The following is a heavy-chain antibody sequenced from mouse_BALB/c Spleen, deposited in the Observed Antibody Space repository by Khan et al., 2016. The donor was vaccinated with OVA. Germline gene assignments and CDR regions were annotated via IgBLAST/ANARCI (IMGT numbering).Heavy chain of an antibody. D-gene: IGHD2-4*01. CDR1: GFTIKDYY. J-gene: IGHJ3*01. V-gene: IGHV14-4*02. CDR3: NVYYDYDGFAY. Sequence: EVELVESGAELVRSGASVKLSCTASGFTIKDYYMHWVKQRPEQGLEWIGWIDPENGDTEYAPKFQGKATMTADTSSHTAYLQLSSLTSADTAVYYCNVYYDYDGFAYWGQGTLVTVSA. CDR2: IDPENGDT.